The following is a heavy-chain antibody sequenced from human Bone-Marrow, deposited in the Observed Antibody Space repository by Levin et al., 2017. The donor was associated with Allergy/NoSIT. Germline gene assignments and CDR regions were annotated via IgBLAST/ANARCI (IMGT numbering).Heavy chain of an antibody. J-gene: IGHJ6*02. CDR2: ISSSGSTT. Sequence: PGGSLRLSCAASGFTISDYYMSWIRQAPGKGLEWVSYISSSGSTTHYADSVKGRLTISRDNAKNSLYLQMDSLRAEDTAVYYCASGYNCGNLHYGLDVWGLGTTVTVSS. D-gene: IGHD5-18*01. CDR1: GFTISDYY. V-gene: IGHV3-11*01. CDR3: ASGYNCGNLHYGLDV.